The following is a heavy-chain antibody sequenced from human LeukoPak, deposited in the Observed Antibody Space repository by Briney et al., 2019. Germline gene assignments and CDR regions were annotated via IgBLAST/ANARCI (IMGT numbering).Heavy chain of an antibody. Sequence: SETLSLTCTVSGASISSSDGYFWAWIRQPPGKGPDWIGITDYRGTAFYNPSLESRVTISVETSNNFFSLKVRSVSAADTAQYYCARQAGAGTRWDYFDYWGQGIQVTVSS. D-gene: IGHD4-23*01. J-gene: IGHJ4*02. V-gene: IGHV4-39*01. CDR2: TDYRGTA. CDR1: GASISSSDGYF. CDR3: ARQAGAGTRWDYFDY.